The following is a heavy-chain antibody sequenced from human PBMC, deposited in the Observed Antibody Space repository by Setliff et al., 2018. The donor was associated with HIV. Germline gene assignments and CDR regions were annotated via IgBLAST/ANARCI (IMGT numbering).Heavy chain of an antibody. CDR1: GYTFINYG. CDR3: ARGGPARVALLYWFDP. Sequence: ASVKVSCKASGYTFINYGINWLRQAPGQGLEWVGWINPYNGNTKYGQKFQGTVTMTRDTTTSTAYLELRRIRSDDTAVYFCARGGPARVALLYWFDPWGQGTLVTVSS. CDR2: INPYNGNT. D-gene: IGHD2-21*01. V-gene: IGHV1-18*01. J-gene: IGHJ5*02.